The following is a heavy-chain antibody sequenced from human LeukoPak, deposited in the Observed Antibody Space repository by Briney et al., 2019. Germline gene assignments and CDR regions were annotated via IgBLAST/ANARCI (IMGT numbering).Heavy chain of an antibody. D-gene: IGHD5-18*01. J-gene: IGHJ6*03. CDR3: AKDEVTATVLGYMDV. Sequence: TGGSLRLSCAASGFTFDDYAMHWVRQAPGKGLEWVSGISWNSGSIGYADSVKGRFTISRDNAKYSLYLQMNSLRAEDTALYYCAKDEVTATVLGYMDVWGKGTTVTVSS. CDR2: ISWNSGSI. CDR1: GFTFDDYA. V-gene: IGHV3-9*01.